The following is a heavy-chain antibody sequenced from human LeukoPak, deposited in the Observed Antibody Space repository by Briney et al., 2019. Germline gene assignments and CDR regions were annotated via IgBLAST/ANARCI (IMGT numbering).Heavy chain of an antibody. V-gene: IGHV1-2*02. CDR1: GYTFTGYY. CDR3: ARGGYGDYDRFDY. Sequence: ASVKVSCKASGYTFTGYYMHWVRQAPGQGHEWMGWINPNSGGTNYAQKFQGRVTMTRDTSISAAYMELSRLRSDDTAVYYCARGGYGDYDRFDYWGQGTLVTVSS. D-gene: IGHD4-17*01. J-gene: IGHJ4*02. CDR2: INPNSGGT.